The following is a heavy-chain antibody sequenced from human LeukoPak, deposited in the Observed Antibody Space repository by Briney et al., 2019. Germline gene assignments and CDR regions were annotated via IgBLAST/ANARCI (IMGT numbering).Heavy chain of an antibody. CDR3: AQVYRSTTGFDP. J-gene: IGHJ5*02. CDR1: GYTFNTYG. D-gene: IGHD4-17*01. CDR2: VNPQSGNS. Sequence: ASVKVSCKASGYTFNTYGFNWVRQATGQGLEWMGWVNPQSGNSGSAQKFQDRVTMTANTSTSTAYLELSGLRFEDTGVYYCAQVYRSTTGFDPWGQGTLVTVSS. V-gene: IGHV1-8*01.